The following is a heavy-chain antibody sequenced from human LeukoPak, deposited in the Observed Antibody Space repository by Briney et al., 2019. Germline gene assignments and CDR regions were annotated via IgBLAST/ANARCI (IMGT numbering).Heavy chain of an antibody. CDR3: ARASGARQNWGPYYYYYYMDV. D-gene: IGHD7-27*01. Sequence: PSETLSLTCTVSGYSISSGYYWGWIRQPPGKGLEWIGSIYHSGSTYYNPSLKSRVTISVDTSKNQFSLKLSSVTAADTAVYYCARASGARQNWGPYYYYYYMDVWGKGTTVTVSS. CDR2: IYHSGST. J-gene: IGHJ6*03. CDR1: GYSISSGYY. V-gene: IGHV4-38-2*02.